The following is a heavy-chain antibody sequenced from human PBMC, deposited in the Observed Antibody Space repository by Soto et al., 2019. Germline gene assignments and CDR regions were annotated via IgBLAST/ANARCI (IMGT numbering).Heavy chain of an antibody. CDR3: AKDRHSGSGTYSDSYLDY. V-gene: IGHV3-23*01. CDR2: ISGSGGTT. D-gene: IGHD3-10*01. Sequence: EVQLLESGGGLVQPGGSLRLSCGGSGFTFNSYAMTWVRQAPGKGLEWVSAISGSGGTTYYANSVKGRFTISRDQSKDTLYLQMNSLRAEDPAIYYCAKDRHSGSGTYSDSYLDYWGQGTLVTVSS. CDR1: GFTFNSYA. J-gene: IGHJ4*02.